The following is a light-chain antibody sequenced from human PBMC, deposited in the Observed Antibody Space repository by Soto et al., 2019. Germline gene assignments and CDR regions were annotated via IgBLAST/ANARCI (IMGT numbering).Light chain of an antibody. CDR1: QSVRSNY. J-gene: IGKJ3*01. V-gene: IGKV3-20*01. CDR2: GAS. Sequence: EVVLTQSPGTLSLSPGDRATLSCRASQSVRSNYLAWYQQKAGQPPRLLIFGASSRATGIPDRFSGSGSGTDISLTISRPEPEDFAVYYCQQYGDSPESFGPGTKVDIK. CDR3: QQYGDSPES.